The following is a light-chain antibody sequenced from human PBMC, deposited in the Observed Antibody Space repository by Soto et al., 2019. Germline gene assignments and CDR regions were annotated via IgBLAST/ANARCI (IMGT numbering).Light chain of an antibody. CDR2: GAS. Sequence: EIVLTQSPGTLSLSPGERATLSCRASQSVRNSYLAWYQQKPGQAPRLLIYGASGRATGTPDGFSGSGSGTDFTLTISRLEPEDFAVYYCQQYGSPPYTFGQGTKLEI. CDR3: QQYGSPPYT. V-gene: IGKV3-20*01. J-gene: IGKJ2*01. CDR1: QSVRNSY.